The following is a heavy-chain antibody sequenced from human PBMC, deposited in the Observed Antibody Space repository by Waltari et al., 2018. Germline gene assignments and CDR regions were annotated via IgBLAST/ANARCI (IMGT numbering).Heavy chain of an antibody. CDR2: INPNSGGT. D-gene: IGHD6-13*01. J-gene: IGHJ4*02. CDR3: ARHGSYSSTWYVGHY. V-gene: IGHV1-2*04. CDR1: GYTFTGYY. Sequence: QVQLVQSGAEVKKPGASVKVSCKASGYTFTGYYMHWVRQAPGQGLEWMGWINPNSGGTNYAQKFQGWVTMTRDTSISTAYMELSRLRSDDTAVYYCARHGSYSSTWYVGHYWGQGTLVTVSS.